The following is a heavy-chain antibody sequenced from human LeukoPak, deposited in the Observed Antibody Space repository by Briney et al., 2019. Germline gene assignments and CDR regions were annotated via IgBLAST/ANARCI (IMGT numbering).Heavy chain of an antibody. D-gene: IGHD1-26*01. CDR1: GFTFSSYA. CDR3: AKGSNRPHSGSYYDY. CDR2: ISGSGGST. V-gene: IGHV3-23*01. Sequence: PGGSLRLSCAASGFTFSSYAMSWVRQAPGKGLEWVSAISGSGGSTYYADSVKGRFTISRDNSKNTLYLQMNSLRAEDTAVYYCAKGSNRPHSGSYYDYWGQGTLVTVSS. J-gene: IGHJ4*02.